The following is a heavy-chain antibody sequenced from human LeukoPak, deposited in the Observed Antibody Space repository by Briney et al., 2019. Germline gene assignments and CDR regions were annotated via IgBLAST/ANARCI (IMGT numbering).Heavy chain of an antibody. CDR2: ISAYNGNT. V-gene: IGHV1-18*01. D-gene: IGHD3-22*01. Sequence: GASVKVSCKASGYTFTSYGISWVRQAPGQGLEWMGWISAYNGNTKYAQKFQGRVTMTTDTSTSTAYMELRSLRSDDTAVYYCARDRLDYYDSSGYSDYWGQGTLVTVSS. J-gene: IGHJ4*02. CDR1: GYTFTSYG. CDR3: ARDRLDYYDSSGYSDY.